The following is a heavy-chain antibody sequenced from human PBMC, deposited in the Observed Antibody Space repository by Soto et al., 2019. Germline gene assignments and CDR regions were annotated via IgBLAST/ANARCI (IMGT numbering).Heavy chain of an antibody. J-gene: IGHJ4*02. CDR2: IYYSGST. CDR3: ARHGSAVTTGFDY. Sequence: ETLSLTCTVSGGSISSSSYYWGWIRQPPGKRLEWIGSIYYSGSTYYNPSLKSRVTISVDTSKNQFSLKLSSVTAADTAVYYCARHGSAVTTGFDYWGQGTLVAVSS. V-gene: IGHV4-39*01. CDR1: GGSISSSSYY. D-gene: IGHD4-17*01.